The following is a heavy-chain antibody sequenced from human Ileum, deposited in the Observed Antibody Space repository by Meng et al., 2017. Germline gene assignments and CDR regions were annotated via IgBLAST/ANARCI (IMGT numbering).Heavy chain of an antibody. V-gene: IGHV4-4*02. Sequence: HVARQGSGPGLVVPSVTRSLTCTVSGGSISSSFYWSCVRQSPGKGLEWVGQIYLAGSPNYNPSLESRVTISVDKSKNQFSLRLTSVTAADTAIFYCVRHGGKYFDSWGQGTLVAVSS. CDR2: IYLAGSP. CDR1: GGSISSSFY. J-gene: IGHJ4*02. CDR3: VRHGGKYFDS. D-gene: IGHD2-15*01.